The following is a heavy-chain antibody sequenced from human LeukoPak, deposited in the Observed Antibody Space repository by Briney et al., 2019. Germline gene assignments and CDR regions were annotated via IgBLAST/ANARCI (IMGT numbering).Heavy chain of an antibody. CDR2: ISVSGGVT. Sequence: GGSPRLSCAPSGFTFSNYGMSWARQAPGKGLEWVSGISVSGGVTSYVDSVKGRFTISRDNSKDTLYLQMNSLRAEDTAVNYCAKVGGRGKYWDAFDIWGQGTTLTVSS. D-gene: IGHD2-8*02. J-gene: IGHJ3*02. CDR3: AKVGGRGKYWDAFDI. V-gene: IGHV3-23*01. CDR1: GFTFSNYG.